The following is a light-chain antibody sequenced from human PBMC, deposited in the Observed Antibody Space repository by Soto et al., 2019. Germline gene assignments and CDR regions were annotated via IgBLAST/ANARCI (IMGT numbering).Light chain of an antibody. CDR3: MQATPCPYT. CDR1: QGLVHSDGNTY. Sequence: DIVMTQTPLSSPVTLGQPASISCRSSQGLVHSDGNTYLSWLQQRPGQPPRLLIHEISNRFSGVPDRFSGSGAGTDFTLKIRRVEAEDVGIYYCMQATPCPYTFGQGTKLEIK. J-gene: IGKJ2*01. V-gene: IGKV2-24*01. CDR2: EIS.